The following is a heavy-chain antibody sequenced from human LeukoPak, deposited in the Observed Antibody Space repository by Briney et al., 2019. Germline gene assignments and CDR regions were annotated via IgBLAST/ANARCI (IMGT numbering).Heavy chain of an antibody. J-gene: IGHJ4*02. V-gene: IGHV4-39*01. D-gene: IGHD2-2*01. Sequence: SETLSLTCTVSGGSISSSSYYWGWIRQPPGKGLEWIGSIYYSGSTYYNPSLKSRVTIFVDTSKNQFYLKLSSVTAADTAVYYCAGQGGSMVSVGNYFDYWGQGTLVTVSS. CDR2: IYYSGST. CDR3: AGQGGSMVSVGNYFDY. CDR1: GGSISSSSYY.